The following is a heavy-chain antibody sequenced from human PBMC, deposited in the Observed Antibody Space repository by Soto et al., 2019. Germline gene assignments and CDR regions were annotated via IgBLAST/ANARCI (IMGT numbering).Heavy chain of an antibody. Sequence: SETLSLTCTVSGGSISSSSYYWGWIRQPPGKGLEWIGSIYYSGSTYYNPSLKSRVTISVDTSKNQFSLKLSSVTAADTAVYYCARQRGGSSLLNLLDSSAQGSLVTVSS. CDR1: GGSISSSSYY. CDR2: IYYSGST. V-gene: IGHV4-39*01. D-gene: IGHD1-26*01. CDR3: ARQRGGSSLLNLLDS. J-gene: IGHJ5*01.